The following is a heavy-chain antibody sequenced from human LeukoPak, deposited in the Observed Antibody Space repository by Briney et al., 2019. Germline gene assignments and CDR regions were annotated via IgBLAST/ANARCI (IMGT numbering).Heavy chain of an antibody. V-gene: IGHV3-33*01. Sequence: GRSLRLSCAASGFTFSSYGMHWVRQAPGKGLEWVAVIWYDGSNKYYADSVKGRFTISRDNSKNRLYLQMNGLRAEDTAVYYCARDNDSSGYYYLYYYYGMDVWGQGTTVTVSS. CDR1: GFTFSSYG. CDR3: ARDNDSSGYYYLYYYYGMDV. J-gene: IGHJ6*02. D-gene: IGHD3-22*01. CDR2: IWYDGSNK.